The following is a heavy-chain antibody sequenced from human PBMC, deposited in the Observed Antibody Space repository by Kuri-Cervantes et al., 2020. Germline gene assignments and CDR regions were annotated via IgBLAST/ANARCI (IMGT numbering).Heavy chain of an antibody. CDR2: ISNSGGTR. J-gene: IGHJ3*02. CDR1: GFTFSDYY. D-gene: IGHD3-10*01. V-gene: IGHV3-11*04. CDR3: ARDRHYNSGTYWKIDAFDI. Sequence: LSLTCAASGFTFSDYYLTWIRQAPGKGLEWVSYISNSGGTRYYADSVKGRFTISRDNAKNSLYLQMNSLRAEDTAVYYCARDRHYNSGTYWKIDAFDIWGQGTMVTVSS.